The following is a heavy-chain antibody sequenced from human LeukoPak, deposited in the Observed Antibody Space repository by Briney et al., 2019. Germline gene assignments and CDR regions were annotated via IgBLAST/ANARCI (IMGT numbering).Heavy chain of an antibody. D-gene: IGHD3-9*01. CDR3: ARDILTGSRPFPFDY. CDR2: ISSSSSYI. CDR1: GFTFSSYS. J-gene: IGHJ4*02. V-gene: IGHV3-21*01. Sequence: GGSLRLSCAASGFTFSSYSMNWVRQAPGKGLEWVSSISSSSSYIYYADSVKGRFTTSRDNAKNSLYLQMNSLRAEDTAVYYRARDILTGSRPFPFDYWGQGTLVTVSS.